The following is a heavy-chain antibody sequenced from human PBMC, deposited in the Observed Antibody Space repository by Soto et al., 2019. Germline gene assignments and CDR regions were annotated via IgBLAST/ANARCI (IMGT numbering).Heavy chain of an antibody. CDR3: ARSKAGSSSVGKYGMDV. V-gene: IGHV4-59*01. D-gene: IGHD6-6*01. J-gene: IGHJ6*02. CDR2: IYYSGST. Sequence: PWETLFLTCTVSGGSISSYYWSWIRQPPGKGLEWIGYIYYSGSTNYNPSLKSRVTISVDTSKNQFSLKLSSVTAADTAVYYCARSKAGSSSVGKYGMDVWGQGTTVTSP. CDR1: GGSISSYY.